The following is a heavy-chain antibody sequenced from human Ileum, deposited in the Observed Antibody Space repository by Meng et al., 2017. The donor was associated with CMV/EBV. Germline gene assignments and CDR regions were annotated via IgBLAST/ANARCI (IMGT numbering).Heavy chain of an antibody. J-gene: IGHJ4*02. CDR3: ARGRSAAPLFDY. Sequence: SETLSLTCSVSGGSISSGGYYWSWIRQHPGKGLEWIGYIYYSGSTYYNPSLKSRVNISVDTSKNQFSLKLTSVTAADTAVYYCARGRSAAPLFDYWGQGTQVTVSS. CDR1: GGSISSGGYY. V-gene: IGHV4-31*03. D-gene: IGHD2-15*01. CDR2: IYYSGST.